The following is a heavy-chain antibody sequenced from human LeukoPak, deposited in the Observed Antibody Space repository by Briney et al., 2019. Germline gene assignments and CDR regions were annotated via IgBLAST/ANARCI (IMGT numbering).Heavy chain of an antibody. V-gene: IGHV3-48*03. Sequence: GGSLRLSCRASGFTFSSYEMSWVRQAPGKGLEWLSYISNGGDNIYYADPMNAPFPISRDNAKTSMFLQMYSLRAEDTAVYYCVRGGFCSSSICYSFNAFDVWGQGTTVTVSP. CDR3: VRGGFCSSSICYSFNAFDV. J-gene: IGHJ3*01. CDR1: GFTFSSYE. D-gene: IGHD2-2*01. CDR2: ISNGGDNI.